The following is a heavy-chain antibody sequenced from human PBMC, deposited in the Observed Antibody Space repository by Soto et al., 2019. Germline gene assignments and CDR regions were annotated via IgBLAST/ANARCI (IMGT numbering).Heavy chain of an antibody. CDR2: IIPIFGTA. CDR3: APRYSGYDARYYYYGMDV. J-gene: IGHJ6*02. D-gene: IGHD5-12*01. V-gene: IGHV1-69*13. CDR1: GGTFSSYA. Sequence: SVKVSCKASGGTFSSYAISWVRQAPGQGLEWMGGIIPIFGTANYAQKFQGRVTITADESTSTPYMELSSLRSEDTAVYYCAPRYSGYDARYYYYGMDVWGQGTTVTVSS.